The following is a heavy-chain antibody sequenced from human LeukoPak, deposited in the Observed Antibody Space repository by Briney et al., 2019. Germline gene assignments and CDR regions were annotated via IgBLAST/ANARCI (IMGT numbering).Heavy chain of an antibody. CDR3: ARGGYSYGLR. V-gene: IGHV4-34*01. D-gene: IGHD5-18*01. CDR2: INHSGST. Sequence: PSETLSLTCAVYGGSFSGYYRSWIRQPPGKGLEWIGEINHSGSTNYNPSLKSRVTISVDTSKNQFSLKLSSVTAADTAVYYCARGGYSYGLRWGQGTLVTVSS. J-gene: IGHJ4*02. CDR1: GGSFSGYY.